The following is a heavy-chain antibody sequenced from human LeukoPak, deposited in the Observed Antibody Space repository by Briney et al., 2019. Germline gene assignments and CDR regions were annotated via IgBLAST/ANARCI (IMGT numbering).Heavy chain of an antibody. V-gene: IGHV4-34*09. J-gene: IGHJ4*02. CDR3: ARRSGAHFDY. CDR2: INRSGST. CDR1: GGSFSGYY. Sequence: SETLSLTCAVYGGSFSGYYWSWIRQPPGKGLEWIGEINRSGSTNYNPSLKSRVTISVDTSKNQFSLKLSSVTAADTAVYYCARRSGAHFDYWGQGTLVTVSS.